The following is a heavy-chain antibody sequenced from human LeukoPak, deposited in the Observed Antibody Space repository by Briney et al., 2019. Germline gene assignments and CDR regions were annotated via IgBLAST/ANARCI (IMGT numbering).Heavy chain of an antibody. V-gene: IGHV7-4-1*02. CDR3: ASFRPYYYDSSGYYPDAFDI. CDR1: GYTFTSYA. Sequence: ASVKVSCKASGYTFTSYAMNWVRQAPGQGLEWMGWINTNTGNPTYAQGFTGRFVFSLDTSVSTAYLQISNLKAEDTAVYYCASFRPYYYDSSGYYPDAFDIWGQGTMVTVSS. CDR2: INTNTGNP. J-gene: IGHJ3*02. D-gene: IGHD3-22*01.